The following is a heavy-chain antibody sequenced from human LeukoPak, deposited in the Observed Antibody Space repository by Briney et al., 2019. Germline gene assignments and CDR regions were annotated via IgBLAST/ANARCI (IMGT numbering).Heavy chain of an antibody. CDR3: AKGYRNHLLILLDS. D-gene: IGHD3-16*01. CDR2: IRYDGSDK. J-gene: IGHJ5*01. V-gene: IGHV3-30*02. Sequence: GGSLRLSCAASGFNFDGYGMHWVRQAPGKGLEWVAFIRYDGSDKYYADSVKGRLTITRDNSKNTLYLQMNSLRAAGTAVYYCAKGYRNHLLILLDSWGQGTLVTVSS. CDR1: GFNFDGYG.